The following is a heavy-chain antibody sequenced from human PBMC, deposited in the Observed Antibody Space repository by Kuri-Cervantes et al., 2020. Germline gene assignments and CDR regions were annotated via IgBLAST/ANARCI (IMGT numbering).Heavy chain of an antibody. Sequence: SETLSLTCTVSGGSISSYYWSWIRQPPGKGLERIGSIYYSGSTYYNPSLKSRVTISVDTSKNQFSLKLSSVTAADTAVYYCARHRLEWGSGSRYYYGMDVWGQGTTVTVSS. D-gene: IGHD3-10*01. V-gene: IGHV4-59*05. J-gene: IGHJ6*02. CDR2: IYYSGST. CDR3: ARHRLEWGSGSRYYYGMDV. CDR1: GGSISSYY.